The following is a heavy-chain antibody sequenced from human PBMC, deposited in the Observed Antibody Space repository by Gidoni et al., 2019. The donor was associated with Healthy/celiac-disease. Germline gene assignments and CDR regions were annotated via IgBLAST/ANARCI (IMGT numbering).Heavy chain of an antibody. CDR3: ARGRPMIRD. CDR1: GGSFSGYY. CDR2: INHSGST. V-gene: IGHV4-34*01. D-gene: IGHD3-22*01. Sequence: QVQLQQWAAGQLKTSEPLSLTGAGYGGSFSGYYWSWIRQPPGKGLEWIGEINHSGSTNYTPDVKIRVTISVDTSKNQFSLKLSSVTAADTAVYYCARGRPMIRDWGQGTLVTVSS. J-gene: IGHJ4*02.